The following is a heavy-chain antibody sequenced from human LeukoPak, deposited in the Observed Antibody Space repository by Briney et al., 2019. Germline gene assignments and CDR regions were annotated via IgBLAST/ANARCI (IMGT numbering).Heavy chain of an antibody. CDR2: INPNSGGT. D-gene: IGHD6-19*01. CDR3: ATQTTYSSGWYSFYFDY. Sequence: APVKVSCKASGYTFTGYYMHWVRQAPGQGLEWMGWINPNSGGTNYAQKFQGRVTMTEDTSTDTAYMELSSLRSEDTAVYYCATQTTYSSGWYSFYFDYWGQGTLVTVSS. J-gene: IGHJ4*02. V-gene: IGHV1-2*02. CDR1: GYTFTGYY.